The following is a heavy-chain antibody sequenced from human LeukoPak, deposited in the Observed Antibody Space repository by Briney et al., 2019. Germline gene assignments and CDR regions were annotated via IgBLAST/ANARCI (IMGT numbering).Heavy chain of an antibody. CDR3: ARGVAPAAMDY. J-gene: IGHJ4*02. CDR2: IIPILGIA. CDR1: GYTFTSYG. Sequence: SVKVSCKASGYTFTSYGISWVRQAPGQGLEWMGRIIPILGIANYAQKFQGRVTITADKSTRTAYMELSSLRSEDTAVYYCARGVAPAAMDYWGQGTLVTVSS. V-gene: IGHV1-69*04. D-gene: IGHD2-2*01.